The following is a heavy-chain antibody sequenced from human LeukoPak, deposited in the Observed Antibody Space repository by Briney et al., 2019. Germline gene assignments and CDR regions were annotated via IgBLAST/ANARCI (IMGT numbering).Heavy chain of an antibody. Sequence: ASVKVSYKASGYTFTGYYMHWVRQAPGQGLEWMGWINPNSGGTNYAQKFQGRVTMTRDTSISTAYMELSRLRSDDTAVYYCARSSEKYDFWSGYYLESSYWGQGTLVTVSS. V-gene: IGHV1-2*02. CDR3: ARSSEKYDFWSGYYLESSY. CDR1: GYTFTGYY. D-gene: IGHD3-3*01. J-gene: IGHJ4*02. CDR2: INPNSGGT.